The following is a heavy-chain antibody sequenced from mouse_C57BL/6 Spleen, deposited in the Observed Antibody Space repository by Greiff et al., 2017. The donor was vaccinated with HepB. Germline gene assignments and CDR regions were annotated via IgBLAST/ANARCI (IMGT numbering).Heavy chain of an antibody. D-gene: IGHD2-2*01. Sequence: QVQLQQPGAELVKPGASVKLSCKASGYTFTSYWMHWVKQRPGQGLEWIGMIHPNSGSTNYNEKFKSKATLTVDKSSSTAYMQLSSLTSEDSAVDYCAREGYDYDAMDYWGQGTSVTVSS. CDR1: GYTFTSYW. CDR3: AREGYDYDAMDY. V-gene: IGHV1-64*01. CDR2: IHPNSGST. J-gene: IGHJ4*01.